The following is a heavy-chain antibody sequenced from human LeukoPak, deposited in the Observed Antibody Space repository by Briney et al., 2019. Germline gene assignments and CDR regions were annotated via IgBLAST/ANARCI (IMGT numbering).Heavy chain of an antibody. CDR3: ARDDHADHALDI. D-gene: IGHD1-14*01. V-gene: IGHV3-30*04. CDR1: GFTFTNYA. CDR2: TSYDGNTE. Sequence: GGSLRLSCAASGFTFTNYAMHWFRQAPGKGLEWVAVTSYDGNTEYYADSVKGRFTISRDNSKNMLYLQMNSLRVEDTAVYYCARDDHADHALDIWGQGTMVLVS. J-gene: IGHJ3*02.